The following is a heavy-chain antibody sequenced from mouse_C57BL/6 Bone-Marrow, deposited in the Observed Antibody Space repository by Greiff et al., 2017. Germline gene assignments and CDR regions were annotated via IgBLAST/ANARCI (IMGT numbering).Heavy chain of an antibody. V-gene: IGHV1-55*01. J-gene: IGHJ2*01. CDR2: IYPGSGST. Sequence: VQLQQPGAELVKPGASVKMSCKASGYTFTSYWITWVKQRPGQGLEWIGDIYPGSGSTNYNEKFKSKATLTVDTSSSTAYMQLSSLTSEDSAVYYCARYHYYGSRIDYWGQGTTLTVSS. D-gene: IGHD1-1*01. CDR3: ARYHYYGSRIDY. CDR1: GYTFTSYW.